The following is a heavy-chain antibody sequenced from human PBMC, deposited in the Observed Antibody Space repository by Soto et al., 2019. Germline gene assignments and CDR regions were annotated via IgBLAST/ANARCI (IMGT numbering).Heavy chain of an antibody. J-gene: IGHJ6*02. CDR3: ARENTEWGGYYYYGMDV. V-gene: IGHV4-31*03. Sequence: LSLTCTVSGGSISSGGYYWSWIRQHPGKGLEWIGYIYYSGSTYYNPSLKSRVTISVDTSKNQFSLKLSSVTAADTAVYYCARENTEWGGYYYYGMDVWGQGTTVTVSS. CDR2: IYYSGST. D-gene: IGHD3-16*01. CDR1: GGSISSGGYY.